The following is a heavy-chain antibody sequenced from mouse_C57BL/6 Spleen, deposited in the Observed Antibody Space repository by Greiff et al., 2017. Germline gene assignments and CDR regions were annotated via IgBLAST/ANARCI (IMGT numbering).Heavy chain of an antibody. V-gene: IGHV1-76*01. CDR3: TRSCGYDAGYAMDY. CDR1: GYTFTDYY. J-gene: IGHJ4*01. D-gene: IGHD2-2*01. CDR2: IYPGSGNT. Sequence: QVQLQQSGAELVRPGASVKLSCKASGYTFTDYYINWVKQRTGQGLEWIARIYPGSGNTSYNEKFKGKATLTADKSSSTAYMLLSSLTSEDSAYYFCTRSCGYDAGYAMDYWGQGTSVTVTS.